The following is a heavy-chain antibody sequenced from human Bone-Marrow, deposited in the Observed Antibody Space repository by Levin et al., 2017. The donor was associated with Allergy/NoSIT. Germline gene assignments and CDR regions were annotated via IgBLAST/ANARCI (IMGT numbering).Heavy chain of an antibody. J-gene: IGHJ6*02. Sequence: SVKVSCKASGGTFSSYTISWVRQAPGQGLEWMGRIIPILGIANYAQKFQGRVTITADKSTSTAYMELSSLRSEDTAVYYCATIVVVPAATYYYYGMDGWGQGTTVTVSS. CDR2: IIPILGIA. D-gene: IGHD2-2*01. CDR1: GGTFSSYT. V-gene: IGHV1-69*02. CDR3: ATIVVVPAATYYYYGMDG.